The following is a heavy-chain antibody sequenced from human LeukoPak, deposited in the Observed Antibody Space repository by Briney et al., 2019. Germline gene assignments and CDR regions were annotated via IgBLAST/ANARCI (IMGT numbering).Heavy chain of an antibody. V-gene: IGHV4-4*08. CDR3: AREKMGSYDGGGRGWFAP. Sequence: SETLSLTCTVSGGSISSYYWSWIRQPPGKGLEWIGRVYTSGSTNYNPSLKSRVTISVDTSKKQFSLKLSSVTAADTAVYYCAREKMGSYDGGGRGWFAPWAQGTLVTVS. CDR1: GGSISSYY. J-gene: IGHJ5*02. D-gene: IGHD3-22*01. CDR2: VYTSGST.